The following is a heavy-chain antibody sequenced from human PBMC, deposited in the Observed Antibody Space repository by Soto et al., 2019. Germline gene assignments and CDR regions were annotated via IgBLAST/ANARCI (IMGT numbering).Heavy chain of an antibody. CDR2: IIPIFGTA. Sequence: QVQLVQSGAEVKKPGSSVKVSCTASGGTFSSYAISWVRQAPGQGLEWMGGIIPIFGTANYAQKFQGRVTITADESTSTAYMELSSLRSEDTAVYYCANGREYRIQLWLRTPRYYYGMDVWGQGTTVTVSS. J-gene: IGHJ6*02. V-gene: IGHV1-69*01. CDR1: GGTFSSYA. CDR3: ANGREYRIQLWLRTPRYYYGMDV. D-gene: IGHD5-18*01.